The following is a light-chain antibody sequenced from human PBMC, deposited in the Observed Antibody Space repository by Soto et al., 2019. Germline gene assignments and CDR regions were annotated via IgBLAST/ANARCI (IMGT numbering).Light chain of an antibody. CDR2: GAS. J-gene: IGKJ4*01. CDR1: QSVSNNY. CDR3: QQYGSSPPLT. Sequence: CPSIKYLSPGERATLSCRASQSVSNNYVAWYQQKPGQAPRLLIAGASSRATGIPDRFSGSGSGTDFTLTISRLEPEDFAVYYCQQYGSSPPLTFGGGTKVDIK. V-gene: IGKV3-20*01.